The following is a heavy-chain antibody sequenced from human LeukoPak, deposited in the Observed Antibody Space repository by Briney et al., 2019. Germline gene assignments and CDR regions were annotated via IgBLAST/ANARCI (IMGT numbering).Heavy chain of an antibody. CDR2: IYYSGST. J-gene: IGHJ4*02. Sequence: SETLSLTCTVSGGSISSYYWSWIRQPPGKGLEWIGYIYYSGSTNYNPSLKSRVTISVHTPKNQFSLKLSSVTAADTAVYYCARGAVAEVNYWGQGTLVTVSS. V-gene: IGHV4-59*01. D-gene: IGHD6-19*01. CDR3: ARGAVAEVNY. CDR1: GGSISSYY.